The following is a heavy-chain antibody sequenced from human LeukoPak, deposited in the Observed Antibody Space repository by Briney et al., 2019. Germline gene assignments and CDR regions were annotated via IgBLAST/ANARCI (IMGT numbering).Heavy chain of an antibody. J-gene: IGHJ4*02. Sequence: GGSLRLSCAASGFTFSSYGMNWVRQAPGKGLEWVSYTSSSGGTIYYADSVKGRFTISRDNAKNSLYLQMNSLRDEDTAVYYCARDRSSSAAPSLSYWGQGTLVTVSS. V-gene: IGHV3-48*02. CDR1: GFTFSSYG. CDR2: TSSSGGTI. D-gene: IGHD6-13*01. CDR3: ARDRSSSAAPSLSY.